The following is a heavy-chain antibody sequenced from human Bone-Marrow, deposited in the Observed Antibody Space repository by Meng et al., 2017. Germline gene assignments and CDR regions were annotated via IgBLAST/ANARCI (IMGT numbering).Heavy chain of an antibody. CDR3: ARDEDISAAGKHFGDY. CDR2: MNPKSGDT. V-gene: IGHV1-2*06. Sequence: VLLGESGAEVEEPGVAVKVSRNASGYDFPDYYIHWVRRAPGQGLEGMGRMNPKSGDTHYAQKFQARVNMTGDTSISTAYMELSGLRSDDTAMYYCARDEDISAAGKHFGDYWGQGTLVTVSS. J-gene: IGHJ4*02. D-gene: IGHD6-25*01. CDR1: GYDFPDYY.